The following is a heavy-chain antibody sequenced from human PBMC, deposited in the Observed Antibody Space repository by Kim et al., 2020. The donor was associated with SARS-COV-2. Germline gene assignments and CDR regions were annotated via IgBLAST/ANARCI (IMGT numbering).Heavy chain of an antibody. CDR3: ARESSSGSYFDY. V-gene: IGHV3-48*02. J-gene: IGHJ4*02. D-gene: IGHD3-10*01. Sequence: YDEGYVNGRFTVSRDNARNSLFLQMNSLRDEDTAVYYCARESSSGSYFDYWGQGTLVTVSS.